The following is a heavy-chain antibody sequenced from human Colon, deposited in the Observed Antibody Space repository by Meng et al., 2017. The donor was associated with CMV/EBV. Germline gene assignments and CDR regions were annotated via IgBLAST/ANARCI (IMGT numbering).Heavy chain of an antibody. CDR3: AKGTGVTGFDY. D-gene: IGHD4-23*01. J-gene: IGHJ4*02. Sequence: GESLKISCAASGFTFSSYAMSWVCQAPGKGLEWVSAISGSGGSTYYADSVKGRFTISRDNSKNTLYLQMNSLRAEDTAVYYCAKGTGVTGFDYWGQGTLVTVSS. V-gene: IGHV3-23*01. CDR2: ISGSGGST. CDR1: GFTFSSYA.